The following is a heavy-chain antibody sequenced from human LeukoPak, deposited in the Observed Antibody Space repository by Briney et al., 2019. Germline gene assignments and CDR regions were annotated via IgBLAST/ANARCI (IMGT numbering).Heavy chain of an antibody. J-gene: IGHJ6*02. CDR1: GGSISTYY. D-gene: IGHD3-10*01. CDR2: VYYSGGT. CDR3: ASGSEDGMDV. Sequence: SLETLSLTCIVSGGSISTYYWSWIRQPPGKGLEWIGYVYYSGGTNYNPSLKSRVTISVDTSKNQFSVNLSSVTAADTAVYYCASGSEDGMDVWGQGTTVTVSS. V-gene: IGHV4-59*01.